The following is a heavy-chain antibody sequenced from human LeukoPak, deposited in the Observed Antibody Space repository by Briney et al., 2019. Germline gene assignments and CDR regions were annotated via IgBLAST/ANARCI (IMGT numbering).Heavy chain of an antibody. J-gene: IGHJ4*02. CDR3: ASSLLSFGGGSDC. CDR2: IHYSGST. Sequence: SSETLSLTCTVSGGSISSGGYYWSWIRQHPGKGLEWIGYIHYSGSTYYNPSLKSRVTISVDTSKNQFSLKLSAVTAADTAVYYCASSLLSFGGGSDCWGQGTLVTVSS. V-gene: IGHV4-31*03. D-gene: IGHD3-10*01. CDR1: GGSISSGGYY.